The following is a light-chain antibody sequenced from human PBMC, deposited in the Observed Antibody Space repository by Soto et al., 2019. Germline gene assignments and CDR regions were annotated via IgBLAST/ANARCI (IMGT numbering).Light chain of an antibody. CDR1: QSINIW. CDR2: DAS. J-gene: IGKJ1*01. CDR3: QQYNGYSTWT. Sequence: DIQLTQSPSTLSASVGDRITLTCRASQSINIWLAWYQQTPGKAPKILIFDASRLATGVPSRFSGSGSGTEFTLTISGLQPDDFATYYCQQYNGYSTWTVGQGPRVETK. V-gene: IGKV1-5*01.